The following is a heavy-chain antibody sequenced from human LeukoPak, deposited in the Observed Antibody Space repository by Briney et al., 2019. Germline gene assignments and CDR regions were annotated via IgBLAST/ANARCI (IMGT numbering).Heavy chain of an antibody. V-gene: IGHV1-46*01. CDR3: ARAEVLESFGHNKHCMDV. CDR2: INPSGGST. J-gene: IGHJ6*02. CDR1: GYTFTSYY. Sequence: ASVKVSCKASGYTFTSYYMHWVRQASGQGLEWMGIINPSGGSTSYAQKFQGRVSITRDISATTAYMELRGLRSEDTAAYFCARAEVLESFGHNKHCMDVWGQGTTVIVSS. D-gene: IGHD3-16*01.